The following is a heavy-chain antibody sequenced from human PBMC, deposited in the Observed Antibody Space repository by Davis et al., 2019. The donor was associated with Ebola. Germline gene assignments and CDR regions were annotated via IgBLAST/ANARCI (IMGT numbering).Heavy chain of an antibody. V-gene: IGHV3-74*01. CDR2: IHSDGTSS. J-gene: IGHJ4*02. CDR1: GFTFSSYW. Sequence: PGGSLRLSCAASGFTFSSYWMHWVRQAPGKGLVWVSRIHSDGTSSYSDSVKGRFTISRDNAKNTLYLEMNSLRVEDTAVYYCARGAVVDAIWPPDDWGQGTLVSVSS. CDR3: ARGAVVDAIWPPDD. D-gene: IGHD2-15*01.